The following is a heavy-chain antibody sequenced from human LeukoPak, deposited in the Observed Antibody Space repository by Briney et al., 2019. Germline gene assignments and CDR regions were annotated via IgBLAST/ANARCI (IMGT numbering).Heavy chain of an antibody. Sequence: PGGSLRLSCAASGFTFRDYNMRWIRPAPGRGLEWVSSISRSGSTIYYADSVKGRFTISRDNAKNSLYLQMNSLRAEDTAVYYCARIAHYYGSGLENYWGQGTLVTVSS. D-gene: IGHD3-10*01. J-gene: IGHJ4*02. CDR1: GFTFRDYN. V-gene: IGHV3-11*04. CDR3: ARIAHYYGSGLENY. CDR2: ISRSGSTI.